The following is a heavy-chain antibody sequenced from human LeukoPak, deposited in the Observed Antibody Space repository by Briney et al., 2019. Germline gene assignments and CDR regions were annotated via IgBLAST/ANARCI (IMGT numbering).Heavy chain of an antibody. D-gene: IGHD3-22*01. J-gene: IGHJ4*02. CDR1: GFTVSSNY. CDR2: IYSGGST. Sequence: GGSLRLSCAASGFTVSSNYMSWVRQAPGKGLEWVSVIYSGGSTYYADSVKGRFTISRDNSKNTLYLQMNSLRAEDTAVYFCAKRGVVIRVILVRFQKEAYYFDSWGQGALVTVSS. CDR3: AKRGVVIRVILVRFQKEAYYFDS. V-gene: IGHV3-66*01.